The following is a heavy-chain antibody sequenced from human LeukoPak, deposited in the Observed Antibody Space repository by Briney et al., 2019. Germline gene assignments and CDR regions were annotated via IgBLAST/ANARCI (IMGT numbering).Heavy chain of an antibody. CDR3: ATEYSSSPHY. V-gene: IGHV4-4*07. CDR2: IYISGSGST. D-gene: IGHD3-22*01. J-gene: IGHJ4*02. CDR1: GGSISSYY. Sequence: SETLSLTCTVSGGSISSYYWSWIRQPAGKGLEWIGRIYISGSGSTNYNPSLKSRVTISVDTSKNQFSLKLNSVTAADTAVYYCATEYSSSPHYWGQGALVTVSS.